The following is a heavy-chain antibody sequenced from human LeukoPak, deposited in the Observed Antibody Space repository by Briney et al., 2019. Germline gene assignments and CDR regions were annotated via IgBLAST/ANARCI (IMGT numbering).Heavy chain of an antibody. J-gene: IGHJ4*02. CDR1: GYTFTSYG. V-gene: IGHV1-18*01. D-gene: IGHD3-10*01. CDR3: ARDQPITMVRGVIDY. Sequence: ASVKVSCKASGYTFTSYGISWVRQAPGQGLEWMGWISAYNGNTNYAQKLQGRVTMTTDTSTSTAYMELRSLRSDDTAVYYCARDQPITMVRGVIDYWGQGTLVTVSS. CDR2: ISAYNGNT.